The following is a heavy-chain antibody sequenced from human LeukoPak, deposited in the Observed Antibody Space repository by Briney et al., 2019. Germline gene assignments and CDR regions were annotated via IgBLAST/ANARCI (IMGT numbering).Heavy chain of an antibody. D-gene: IGHD3-22*01. CDR2: VNWDGVNT. Sequence: GGSLRLSCAASGFTFDEYIMHWVRQAPGKGLKWVSVVNWDGVNTYYGDSVKGRFIISRDNSKNSLYLQMNSLTIEDTALYYCAKGAPKSPYYYDTSVYSPPKYWGQGTLVTVSS. CDR1: GFTFDEYI. J-gene: IGHJ4*02. CDR3: AKGAPKSPYYYDTSVYSPPKY. V-gene: IGHV3-43*01.